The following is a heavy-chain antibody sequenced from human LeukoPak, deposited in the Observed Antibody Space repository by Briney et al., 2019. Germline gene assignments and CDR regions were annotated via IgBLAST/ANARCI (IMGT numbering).Heavy chain of an antibody. CDR3: ARGGDPGVTEEYNWFDR. CDR1: VGSISRYS. Sequence: SESLSLTCTVSVGSISRYSCSWVWPTPRKSLEWVGDNYYSVDTTSNPPLKSRVTISVDTSKNQCSLKLSSVAAADTAVYYCARGGDPGVTEEYNWFDRWGQGTLVTVSS. CDR2: NYYSVDT. D-gene: IGHD7-27*01. J-gene: IGHJ5*02. V-gene: IGHV4-59*01.